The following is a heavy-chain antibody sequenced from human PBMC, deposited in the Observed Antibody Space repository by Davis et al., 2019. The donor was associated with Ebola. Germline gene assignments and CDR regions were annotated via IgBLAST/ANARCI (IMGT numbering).Heavy chain of an antibody. Sequence: GESLKISCAASGFTFSSYSMNWVRQAPGKGLAWVSSISSSSSYIYYADSVKGRFTISRDNAKNSLYLQMNSLRAEDTAVYYCARDSVWFGELSLRYFDYWGQGTLVTVSS. V-gene: IGHV3-21*01. J-gene: IGHJ4*02. CDR1: GFTFSSYS. CDR3: ARDSVWFGELSLRYFDY. D-gene: IGHD3-10*01. CDR2: ISSSSSYI.